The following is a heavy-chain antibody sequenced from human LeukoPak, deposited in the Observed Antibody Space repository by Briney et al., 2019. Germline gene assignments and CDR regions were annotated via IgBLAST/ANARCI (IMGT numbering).Heavy chain of an antibody. CDR1: GFTVSSNY. CDR2: IYTGGDT. CDR3: AKDASITIFGVVIGWFDP. V-gene: IGHV3-66*01. D-gene: IGHD3-3*01. J-gene: IGHJ5*02. Sequence: GGSLRLSCAASGFTVSSNYMSWVRQAPGKGLEWVSGIYTGGDTYYADSVKDRFTISRDNSKNTLYLQMNSLRAEDTAVYYCAKDASITIFGVVIGWFDPWGQGTLVTVSS.